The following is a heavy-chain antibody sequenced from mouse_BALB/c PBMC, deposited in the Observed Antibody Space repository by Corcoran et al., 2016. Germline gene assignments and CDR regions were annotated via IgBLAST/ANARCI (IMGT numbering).Heavy chain of an antibody. V-gene: IGHV1S136*01. CDR2: INPYNDGT. Sequence: EVQLKQSGTELVKTGAAVKMSCKASGYTFTSHVMQWVKQKPGQGLEWIGYINPYNDGTKYNEKLKGKATLTSDKSSSTAYMELSSLTSEDSAVYYCARREGPYYFDYWGQGTTLTVSS. CDR3: ARREGPYYFDY. J-gene: IGHJ2*01. CDR1: GYTFTSHV.